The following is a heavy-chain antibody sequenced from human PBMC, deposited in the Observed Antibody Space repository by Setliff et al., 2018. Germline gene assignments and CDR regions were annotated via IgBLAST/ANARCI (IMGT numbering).Heavy chain of an antibody. D-gene: IGHD3-22*01. V-gene: IGHV3-30*02. J-gene: IGHJ4*02. CDR2: IRHDGSNE. Sequence: GGSLRLSCAASGFTSTMYGIHWVRQAPGKGLEWVAYIRHDGSNENYADSVKGRFTVSRDNSRNTLFLQMISLRAEDTAVYYCAKDTHYYSSSGYYCFDYWGQGTLVTVSS. CDR3: AKDTHYYSSSGYYCFDY. CDR1: GFTSTMYG.